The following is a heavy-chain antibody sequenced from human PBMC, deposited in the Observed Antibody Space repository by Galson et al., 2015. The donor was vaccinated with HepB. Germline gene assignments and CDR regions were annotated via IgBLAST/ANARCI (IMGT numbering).Heavy chain of an antibody. CDR1: GYSFTSYW. Sequence: QSGAEVKKPGESLRISCKGSGYSFTSYWISWVRQMPGKGLEWMGRIDPSDSYTNYSPSFQGHVTISADKSISTAYLQWSSLKASDTAMYYCARSSVPAAIPVLSDAVDIWGQGTMVTVSS. J-gene: IGHJ3*02. CDR2: IDPSDSYT. V-gene: IGHV5-10-1*01. CDR3: ARSSVPAAIPVLSDAVDI. D-gene: IGHD2-2*02.